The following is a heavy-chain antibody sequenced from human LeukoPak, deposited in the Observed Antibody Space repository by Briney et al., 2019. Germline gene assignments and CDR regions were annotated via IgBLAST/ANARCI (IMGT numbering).Heavy chain of an antibody. CDR3: AKDTHSGWYGAFFDY. J-gene: IGHJ4*02. CDR1: GFTFDDYA. V-gene: IGHV3-9*01. D-gene: IGHD6-19*01. Sequence: GGSLRLSCAASGFTFDDYAMHWVRQAPGKGLEWVSGISWNSGSIGYADSVKGRFTISRDNAKNSLYLQMNSLRAEDTALYYCAKDTHSGWYGAFFDYWGQETLVTVSS. CDR2: ISWNSGSI.